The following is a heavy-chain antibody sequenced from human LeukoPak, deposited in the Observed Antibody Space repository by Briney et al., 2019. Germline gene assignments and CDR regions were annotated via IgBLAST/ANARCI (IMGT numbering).Heavy chain of an antibody. CDR1: GYTFTSYG. J-gene: IGHJ4*02. CDR2: ISAYNGNT. Sequence: ASVKVSCXASGYTFTSYGISWVRQAPGQGLEWMGWISAYNGNTNYAQKLQGRVTMTTDTSTSTAYMELRSLRSDDTAVYYCARVPTAVTTSWYFDYWGQGTLVTVSS. CDR3: ARVPTAVTTSWYFDY. V-gene: IGHV1-18*01. D-gene: IGHD4-17*01.